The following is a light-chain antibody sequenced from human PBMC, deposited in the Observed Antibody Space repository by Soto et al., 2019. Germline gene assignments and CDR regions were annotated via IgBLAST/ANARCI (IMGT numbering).Light chain of an antibody. J-gene: IGKJ1*01. CDR1: QSVSSN. Sequence: EIVMTQSPATLSVXPGXRATLSCRASQSVSSNLAWYQQKPAQAPRLLIYGASTRATGIPARFSGXXXGTXFTLTISSLQSEEFAVYYCQQYNNWPWTFDQGTKVEIK. CDR2: GAS. CDR3: QQYNNWPWT. V-gene: IGKV3-15*01.